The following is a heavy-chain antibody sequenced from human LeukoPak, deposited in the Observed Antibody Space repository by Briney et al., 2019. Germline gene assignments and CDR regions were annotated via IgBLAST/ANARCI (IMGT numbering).Heavy chain of an antibody. V-gene: IGHV3-74*01. D-gene: IGHD2-21*02. Sequence: GGSLRLSCAASGFTFSSYWMHWVRQAPGKGLVWVSRINSDGSSTSYADSVKGRFTISRDNAKNSLYLQMNSLRAEDTAVYYCARDLPILTYCGGDCYPYYYYGMDVWGQGTTVTVSS. CDR3: ARDLPILTYCGGDCYPYYYYGMDV. CDR2: INSDGSST. CDR1: GFTFSSYW. J-gene: IGHJ6*02.